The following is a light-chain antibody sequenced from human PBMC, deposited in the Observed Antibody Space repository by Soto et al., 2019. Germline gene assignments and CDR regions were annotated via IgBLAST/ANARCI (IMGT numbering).Light chain of an antibody. CDR2: DAS. J-gene: IGKJ1*01. CDR3: QQYNSYPWT. Sequence: GDRVTITCLASQSISSWLAWYQQKPGKAPKLLIYDASSLESGVPSRFSGSGSGTEFTLTISSLQPDDFVTYYCQQYNSYPWTFGQGTKVDIK. CDR1: QSISSW. V-gene: IGKV1-5*01.